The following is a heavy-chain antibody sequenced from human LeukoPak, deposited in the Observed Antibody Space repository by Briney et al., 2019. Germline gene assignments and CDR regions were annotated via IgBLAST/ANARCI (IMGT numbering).Heavy chain of an antibody. V-gene: IGHV4-34*01. CDR3: ARRDYYDSSGPHFDYYFDY. Sequence: PPETLSLTCAVYGGSFSGYYWSWIRQPPGKGLEWIGEINHSGSTNYNPSLKSRVTISVDTSKNQFSLKLSSVTAADTAVYYCARRDYYDSSGPHFDYYFDYWGQGTLVTVSS. J-gene: IGHJ4*02. D-gene: IGHD3-22*01. CDR1: GGSFSGYY. CDR2: INHSGST.